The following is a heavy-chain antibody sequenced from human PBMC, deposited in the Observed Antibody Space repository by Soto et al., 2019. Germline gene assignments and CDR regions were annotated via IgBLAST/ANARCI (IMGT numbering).Heavy chain of an antibody. CDR1: GYSISSGYY. V-gene: IGHV4-38-2*02. CDR3: ARENGLLWFGELSLKDYYYGMDV. Sequence: SETLSLTCAVSGYSISSGYYWGWIRQPPGKGLEWIGSIYHSGSTYYNPSLKSRVTISVDTSKNQFSLKLSSVTAADTAVYYCARENGLLWFGELSLKDYYYGMDVWGQGTTVTVS. J-gene: IGHJ6*02. CDR2: IYHSGST. D-gene: IGHD3-10*01.